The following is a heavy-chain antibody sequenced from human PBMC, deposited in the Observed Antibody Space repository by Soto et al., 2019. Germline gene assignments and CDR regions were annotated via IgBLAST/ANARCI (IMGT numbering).Heavy chain of an antibody. J-gene: IGHJ4*02. CDR3: ARAGDNYNRLDY. CDR1: GFTFSHYY. D-gene: IGHD1-1*01. CDR2: SSNSGTFS. Sequence: PGGSLSLSCEGSGFTFSHYYISWIRQAPGKGLEWISYSSNSGTFSRYADSVKGRFSISRDNTKNLLYLQMNSLRAEDTAVYYCARAGDNYNRLDYWGQGTPVTVSS. V-gene: IGHV3-11*06.